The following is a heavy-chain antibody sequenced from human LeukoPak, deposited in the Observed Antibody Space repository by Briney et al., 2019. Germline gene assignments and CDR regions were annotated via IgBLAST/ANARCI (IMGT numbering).Heavy chain of an antibody. CDR3: ARIWDGYSGSDY. Sequence: GGSLRLSCVASGFTFTSYSMKWVRQAPGEGLEWVAYLSRSGSTIYYAASVKGRFTISRDNAKNSLYLQMNSLRAEDTAVYYCARIWDGYSGSDYWGQGTLVTVSS. D-gene: IGHD1-26*01. J-gene: IGHJ4*02. V-gene: IGHV3-48*01. CDR2: LSRSGSTI. CDR1: GFTFTSYS.